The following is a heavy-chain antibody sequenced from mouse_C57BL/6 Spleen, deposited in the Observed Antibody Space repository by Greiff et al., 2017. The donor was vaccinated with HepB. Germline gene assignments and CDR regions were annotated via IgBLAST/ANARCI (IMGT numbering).Heavy chain of an antibody. Sequence: QVQLQQPGAELVKPGASVKMSCKASGYTFTSYWITWVKQRPGQGLEWIGDIYPGSGSTNYNEKFKSKATLTVDTSSSTAYMQLSSLTSEDSAVYYCARLLFTTVEARYAMDDWGQGTSVTVSS. CDR3: ARLLFTTVEARYAMDD. CDR2: IYPGSGST. CDR1: GYTFTSYW. V-gene: IGHV1-55*01. D-gene: IGHD1-1*01. J-gene: IGHJ4*01.